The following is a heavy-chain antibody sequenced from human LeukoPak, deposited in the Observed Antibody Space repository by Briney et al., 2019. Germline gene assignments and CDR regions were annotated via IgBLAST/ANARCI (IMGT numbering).Heavy chain of an antibody. Sequence: GGSLRLSCAVSGFSFSTYAMSWVRQAPGKGLEWVSTISGIGGRSTYYADSVKGRFTISRDNSKNTLFLQMNSLRAEDTAVYYCAKGNFWSGRGWFDPWGQGTLVTVSS. CDR3: AKGNFWSGRGWFDP. D-gene: IGHD3-3*01. CDR1: GFSFSTYA. J-gene: IGHJ5*02. V-gene: IGHV3-23*01. CDR2: ISGIGGRST.